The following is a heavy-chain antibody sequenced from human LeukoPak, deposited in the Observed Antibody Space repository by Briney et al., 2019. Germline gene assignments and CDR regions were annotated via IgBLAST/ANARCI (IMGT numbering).Heavy chain of an antibody. CDR2: ISGRDGST. V-gene: IGHV3-23*01. Sequence: GGSLRLSCAASGFTFSSYAMSWVRQAPGKGLEWVSVISGRDGSTYYADSVKGRFPISRDNSKNTLCLQMSHLRAEDTVVYYCAKESGISWGYFDYWGQGTLVTVSS. CDR3: AKESGISWGYFDY. D-gene: IGHD6-6*01. J-gene: IGHJ4*02. CDR1: GFTFSSYA.